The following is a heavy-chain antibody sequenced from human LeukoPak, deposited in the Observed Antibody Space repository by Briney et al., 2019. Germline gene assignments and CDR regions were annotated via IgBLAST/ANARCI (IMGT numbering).Heavy chain of an antibody. CDR1: GYTFTGFY. CDR2: INSNCGGK. Sequence: GASVKVSCKASGYTFTGFYMHWVPQAPGQGLEGMGRINSNCGGKNYAQNFQGRVTMTRDTSISTAYMQLSRLRSDDKAVYYCARDLSGRAIDYGGQGTLVTVSS. V-gene: IGHV1-2*06. J-gene: IGHJ4*02. D-gene: IGHD3-10*01. CDR3: ARDLSGRAIDY.